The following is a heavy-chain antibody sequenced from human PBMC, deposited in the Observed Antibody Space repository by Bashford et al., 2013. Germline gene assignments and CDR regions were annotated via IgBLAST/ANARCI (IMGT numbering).Heavy chain of an antibody. V-gene: IGHV3-9*02. CDR3: RCGIAVAGGRDY. D-gene: IGHD6-19*01. CDR1: GVTPDRYG. CDR2: VGWYGRNI. J-gene: IGHJ4*02. Sequence: GGSLRLSCTASGVTPDRYGMHWVRQAPGKGLEWVAGVGWYGRNIGYVGSVKGRFTISRDNSKNTLYLQMNSLRAEDTAVYYCRCGIAVAGGRDYWGQGTLVTVSS.